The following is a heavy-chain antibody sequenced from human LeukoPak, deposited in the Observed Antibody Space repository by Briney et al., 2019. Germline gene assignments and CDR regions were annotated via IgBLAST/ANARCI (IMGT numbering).Heavy chain of an antibody. Sequence: SQTLSLTCTVSGGSISSGDYYWSWIRQPPGKGLEWIGYIYYSGSTYFNPSLKSRVTISVDTSKNQFSLKLSSVTAADTAVYYCARESSYYDSSGYTSDAFDIWGQGTMVTVSS. CDR3: ARESSYYDSSGYTSDAFDI. J-gene: IGHJ3*02. CDR1: GGSISSGDYY. V-gene: IGHV4-30-4*01. CDR2: IYYSGST. D-gene: IGHD3-22*01.